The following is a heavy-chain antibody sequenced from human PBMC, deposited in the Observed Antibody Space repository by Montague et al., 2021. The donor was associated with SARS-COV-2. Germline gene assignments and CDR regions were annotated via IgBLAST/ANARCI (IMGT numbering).Heavy chain of an antibody. V-gene: IGHV4-34*01. CDR2: INHSGST. CDR1: GGSFSGYY. J-gene: IGHJ6*02. D-gene: IGHD4-17*01. Sequence: SETLSLTCGVYGGSFSGYYYYWIRQPPRKGLEWIGEINHSGSTNSYPXLTSRVPISVDTSKNQFSLKLSSVTAADTAVYYCARGITVTTFYYYYGMDVWGQGTTVIVSS. CDR3: ARGITVTTFYYYYGMDV.